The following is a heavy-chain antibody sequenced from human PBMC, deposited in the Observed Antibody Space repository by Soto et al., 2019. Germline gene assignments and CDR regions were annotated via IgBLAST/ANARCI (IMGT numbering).Heavy chain of an antibody. CDR2: ISSSSSTI. CDR3: ATSGSAALPSYDY. CDR1: GFTFSSYS. Sequence: PGGPLRLSCAASGFTFSSYSMNWVRQAPGKGLEWVSYISSSSSTIYYADSVKGRFTISRDNAKNSLYLQMNSLRAEDTAVYYCATSGSAALPSYDYWVQGTLVTVSS. V-gene: IGHV3-48*01. J-gene: IGHJ4*02. D-gene: IGHD2-2*02.